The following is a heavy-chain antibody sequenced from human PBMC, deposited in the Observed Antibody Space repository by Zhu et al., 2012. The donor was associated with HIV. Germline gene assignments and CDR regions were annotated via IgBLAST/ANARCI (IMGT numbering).Heavy chain of an antibody. CDR1: GGSISRHF. Sequence: QVQLQESGPGLVKPSETLSLTCTVSGGSISRHFWSWIRQPPGKGLAWIGYIYYSGSTNYNPSLKSRVTISVDTSKNQFSLKLSSVTAADTAVYYCARGHHPCSSSSCSVAFDYWGQGTLVTVYS. J-gene: IGHJ4*02. CDR3: ARGHHPCSSSSCSVAFDY. V-gene: IGHV4-59*11. D-gene: IGHD2-2*01. CDR2: IYYSGST.